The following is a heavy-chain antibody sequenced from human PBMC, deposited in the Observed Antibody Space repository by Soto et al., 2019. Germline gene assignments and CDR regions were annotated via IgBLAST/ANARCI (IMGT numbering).Heavy chain of an antibody. CDR1: GGSISSRSYY. CDR3: AGLKYFDTSDYLAY. Sequence: PSETLSLTCTVSGGSISSRSYYWGWIRQPPGKGLEWIGSIYYSGSTYYNPSLKSRVTISVDTSKNHFSLKLRSVTAADTAVYYCAGLKYFDTSDYLAYWGQGTLVTVSS. J-gene: IGHJ4*02. D-gene: IGHD3-22*01. CDR2: IYYSGST. V-gene: IGHV4-39*02.